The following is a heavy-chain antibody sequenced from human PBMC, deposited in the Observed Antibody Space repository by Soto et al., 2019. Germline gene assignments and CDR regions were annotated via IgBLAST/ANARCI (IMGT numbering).Heavy chain of an antibody. V-gene: IGHV4-61*03. J-gene: IGHJ3*01. D-gene: IGHD2-21*01. CDR3: ARDLVAIGGRVYAFDL. CDR2: IYFTGRT. CDR1: GDSVSSGSHH. Sequence: QVQLQESGPGLVRPSETLSLTCTVAGDSVSSGSHHWNWIRQAPWKGLEWIGSIYFTGRTNHNPSLKSRVTISVDTYKNHLSLNLTSVTAADTAVYYCARDLVAIGGRVYAFDLWGQGTMVTVSS.